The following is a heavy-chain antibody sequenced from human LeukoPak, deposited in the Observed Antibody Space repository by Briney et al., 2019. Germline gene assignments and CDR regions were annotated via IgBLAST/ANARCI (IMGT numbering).Heavy chain of an antibody. CDR3: VRDGGVSGYDLLDY. Sequence: GPLRLSCTASGLIFSNYWMTWVRQAPGKGLEWVAQINQDGSKEYYIDSVKARFSIPRDNARNSLSLQMNSLRAEDTAVYYCVRDGGVSGYDLLDYWGQGTLVTVSS. J-gene: IGHJ4*02. CDR2: INQDGSKE. CDR1: GLIFSNYW. D-gene: IGHD5-12*01. V-gene: IGHV3-7*01.